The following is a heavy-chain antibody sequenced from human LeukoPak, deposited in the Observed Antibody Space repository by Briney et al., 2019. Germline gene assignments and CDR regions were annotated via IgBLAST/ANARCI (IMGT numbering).Heavy chain of an antibody. CDR2: ISYAGSNN. J-gene: IGHJ6*02. Sequence: GGSLRLSCAASGFTFSSYTMDWVRHAPGKGLEWLARISYAGSNNYYTDSVKGRFTISRDNPKNTLYLQMNSLRAEDTAVYYCARAAHTTYVLGRYYYYFMDVGGEGTTVTVS. D-gene: IGHD3-10*01. CDR1: GFTFSSYT. CDR3: ARAAHTTYVLGRYYYYFMDV. V-gene: IGHV3-30-3*01.